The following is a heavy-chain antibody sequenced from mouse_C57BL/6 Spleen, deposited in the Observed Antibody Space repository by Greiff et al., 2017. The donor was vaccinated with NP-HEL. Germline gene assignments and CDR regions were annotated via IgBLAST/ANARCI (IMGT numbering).Heavy chain of an antibody. CDR1: GYTFTSYT. J-gene: IGHJ4*01. V-gene: IGHV1-4*01. CDR3: ARFRTVPMDY. CDR2: INPSSGYT. Sequence: QVQLKQSGAELARPGASVKMSCKASGYTFTSYTMHWVKQRPGQGLEWIGYINPSSGYTKYNQKFKDKATLTADKSSSTAYMQLSSLTSEDSAVYYCARFRTVPMDYWGQGTSVTVSS.